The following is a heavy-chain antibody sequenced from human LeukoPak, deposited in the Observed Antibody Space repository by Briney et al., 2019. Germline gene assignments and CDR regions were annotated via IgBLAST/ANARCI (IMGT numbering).Heavy chain of an antibody. D-gene: IGHD6-13*01. CDR2: MNPNSGNT. V-gene: IGHV1-8*01. CDR3: TRDYLTAAGSDAFDI. Sequence: AAMNVSSKASGYTFTSYDINWVRQAPRQGREWMGWMNPNSGNTGYTQKFQGRGTMTRDTSLSTAYMDLRSLRSDDTAVYYCTRDYLTAAGSDAFDIWGQGTMVTVSS. J-gene: IGHJ3*02. CDR1: GYTFTSYD.